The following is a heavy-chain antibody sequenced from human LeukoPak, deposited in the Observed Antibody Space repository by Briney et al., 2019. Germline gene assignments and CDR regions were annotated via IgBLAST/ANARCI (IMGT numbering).Heavy chain of an antibody. CDR1: GDSVSSNSVT. D-gene: IGHD2-2*01. J-gene: IGHJ5*02. Sequence: SQTLSLTCAISGDSVSSNSVTWNWIRQSPSSGLEWLGRTYYRSTWYNDYAVSVRGRITVNPDTSKNQFSLHLNSVTPEDTAVYYCARRLTQYDCFDPWGQGILVTVSS. CDR3: ARRLTQYDCFDP. CDR2: TYYRSTWYN. V-gene: IGHV6-1*01.